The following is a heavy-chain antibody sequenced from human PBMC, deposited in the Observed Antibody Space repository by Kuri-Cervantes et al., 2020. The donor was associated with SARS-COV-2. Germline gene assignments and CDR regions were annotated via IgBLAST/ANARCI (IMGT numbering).Heavy chain of an antibody. V-gene: IGHV1-2*04. CDR2: INPNSGGT. J-gene: IGHJ4*02. D-gene: IGHD2-15*01. CDR1: GYTFTGYY. Sequence: ASVKVSCKASGYTFTGYYMHWVRQAPGQGLEWMGWINPNSGGTNYAQKFQGCVTMTRDTSISTAYMELSSLRSEDTAVYYCARGSWQDPLYWGQGTLVTVSS. CDR3: ARGSWQDPLY.